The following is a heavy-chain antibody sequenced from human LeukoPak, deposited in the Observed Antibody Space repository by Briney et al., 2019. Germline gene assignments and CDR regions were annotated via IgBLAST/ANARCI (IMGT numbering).Heavy chain of an antibody. J-gene: IGHJ4*02. CDR2: IFYSGST. CDR3: ASRARRYYFDY. CDR1: GGSISSSSYY. Sequence: SETLSLTCTVSGGSISSSSYYWGWIRQPPGKGLEWIGSIFYSGSTYYNPSLKSRVTISVDTSKDQFSLKLTSVTATDTAVYYCASRARRYYFDYWGQGTLVTVSS. V-gene: IGHV4-39*01.